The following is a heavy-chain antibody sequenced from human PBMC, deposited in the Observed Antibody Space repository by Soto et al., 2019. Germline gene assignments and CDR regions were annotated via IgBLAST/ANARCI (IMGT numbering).Heavy chain of an antibody. J-gene: IGHJ6*03. CDR2: ISWNSGSI. Sequence: GGSLRLSCAASGFTFDDYAMHWLRQAPGKGLEWVSGISWNSGSIGYADSVKGRFTISRDNAKNSLYLQMNSLRAEDTALYYCAKDIYSGYDFSSSGYMDVWGKGTTVTVSS. V-gene: IGHV3-9*01. CDR1: GFTFDDYA. CDR3: AKDIYSGYDFSSSGYMDV. D-gene: IGHD5-12*01.